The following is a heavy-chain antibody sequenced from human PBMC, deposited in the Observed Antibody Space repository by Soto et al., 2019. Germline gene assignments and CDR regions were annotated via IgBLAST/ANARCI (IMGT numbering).Heavy chain of an antibody. V-gene: IGHV4-39*01. CDR3: ARRSPQWYYSRSYQYWYGAL. D-gene: IGHD3-16*02. CDR2: IFYNDNT. CDR1: GGSISADSYY. J-gene: IGHJ2*01. Sequence: PSETLSLTCSVSGGSISADSYYWAWIRQSPGKELEWIGNIFYNDNTDYNPSLNSRVTIFVDTSKNQIFLKLTSVTAADTAVYFCARRSPQWYYSRSYQYWYGALWGRGTLVTVS.